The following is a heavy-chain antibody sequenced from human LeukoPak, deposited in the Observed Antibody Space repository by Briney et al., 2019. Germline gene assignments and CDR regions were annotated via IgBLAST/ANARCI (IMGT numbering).Heavy chain of an antibody. D-gene: IGHD3-10*01. J-gene: IGHJ3*02. V-gene: IGHV3-7*01. CDR1: GVTFSDCW. Sequence: PGGSLRLSCAASGVTFSDCWMNWVRQTPGKGLEWLANIKQDGGEIYYLDSVKGRFTISKDNAKNSVYLQMNSLRAEDTAVYYCMRGVRGATQFDAFDIWGQGTTVTVSS. CDR3: MRGVRGATQFDAFDI. CDR2: IKQDGGEI.